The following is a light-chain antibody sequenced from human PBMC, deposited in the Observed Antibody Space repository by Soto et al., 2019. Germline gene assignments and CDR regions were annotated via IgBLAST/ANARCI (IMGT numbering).Light chain of an antibody. V-gene: IGKV3-20*01. CDR1: QSVSSSY. Sequence: EIVLTQSPGTLSLSPGERATLSCRASQSVSSSYLAWYQQTPGQAPRLLIYGASSRATGIPDRFSGSGSGTDFTITISRLEAEDFAVYYCQQYGSSPPYTFGQRNQLEIK. CDR2: GAS. CDR3: QQYGSSPPYT. J-gene: IGKJ2*01.